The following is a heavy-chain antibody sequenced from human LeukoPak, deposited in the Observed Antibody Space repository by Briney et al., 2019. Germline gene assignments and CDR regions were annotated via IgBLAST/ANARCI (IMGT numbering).Heavy chain of an antibody. Sequence: SGPTLSKPTQTLTLTCTFSGFSLSTSGVGVGWIRQPPGKALEWLALIYWNDDKRYSPSLKSRLTITKDTSKNQVVLTMTNMDPVDTATYYCARAVSPGYCSTTSCLNWFDPWGQGTLVTVSS. V-gene: IGHV2-5*01. CDR2: IYWNDDK. CDR1: GFSLSTSGVG. CDR3: ARAVSPGYCSTTSCLNWFDP. J-gene: IGHJ5*02. D-gene: IGHD2-2*01.